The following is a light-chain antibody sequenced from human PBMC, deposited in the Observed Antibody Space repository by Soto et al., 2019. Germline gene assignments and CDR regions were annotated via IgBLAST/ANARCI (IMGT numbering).Light chain of an antibody. CDR3: SSYTSSSTPYV. J-gene: IGLJ1*01. CDR1: SSDVGGYNY. Sequence: QSALTQPASVSGSPGQSITISCTGTSSDVGGYNYVSWHQLYPGKAPKLMLYEVSNRPSGVSTRFSGSKSGNTASLTISGLQAEDEADYYCSSYTSSSTPYVFGTGTKLTVL. V-gene: IGLV2-14*01. CDR2: EVS.